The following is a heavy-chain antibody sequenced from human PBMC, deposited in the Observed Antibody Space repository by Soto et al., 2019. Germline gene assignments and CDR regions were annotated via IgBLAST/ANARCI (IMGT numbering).Heavy chain of an antibody. CDR2: INPKNGAT. V-gene: IGHV1-2*04. CDR3: AKEIVEIVSDFFTGAGAFDI. D-gene: IGHD3-9*01. Sequence: ASVKVSCKASGYSFTGYSMHWVRQAPGQGLEWMGWINPKNGATNYARKFQGWVTMIRDTSISTVYMELRNLKSDDTAVYYCAKEIVEIVSDFFTGAGAFDIWGQGTMVTVSS. J-gene: IGHJ3*02. CDR1: GYSFTGYS.